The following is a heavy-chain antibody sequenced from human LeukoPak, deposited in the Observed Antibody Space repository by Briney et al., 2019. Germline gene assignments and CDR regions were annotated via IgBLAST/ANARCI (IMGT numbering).Heavy chain of an antibody. J-gene: IGHJ4*02. CDR2: ISNSGGTT. CDR1: GFIFTSYS. D-gene: IGHD1-14*01. V-gene: IGHV3-23*01. Sequence: GGSLRLSCAASGFIFTSYSMNWVRQAPGKGLEWVSTISNSGGTTYYADSVKGRFTISRDDPENTLYLQMNSLRAEDTAVYYCAKATGYLLWGQGTLVTVSS. CDR3: AKATGYLL.